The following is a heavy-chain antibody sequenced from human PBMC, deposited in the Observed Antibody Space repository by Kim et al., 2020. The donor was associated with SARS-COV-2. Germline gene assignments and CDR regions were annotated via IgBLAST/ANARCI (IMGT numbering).Heavy chain of an antibody. CDR2: ISSSSSYT. J-gene: IGHJ3*01. CDR1: GFTFSDYY. CDR3: AIYSGRDSSGYYAFDC. D-gene: IGHD3-22*01. V-gene: IGHV3-11*03. Sequence: GGSLRLSCAASGFTFSDYYMSWIRQAPGKWLEWVSYISSSSSYTNYAYSVKGRFTISRDNAKNSLYLQMNSLRAEDTAVYYCAIYSGRDSSGYYAFDCWG.